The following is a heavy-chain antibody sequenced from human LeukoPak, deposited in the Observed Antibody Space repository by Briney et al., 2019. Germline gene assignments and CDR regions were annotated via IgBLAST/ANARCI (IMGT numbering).Heavy chain of an antibody. V-gene: IGHV3-48*02. CDR2: TNSGGSST. J-gene: IGHJ5*02. CDR1: GFTFSDYI. CDR3: ARDSDWAFDP. D-gene: IGHD3/OR15-3a*01. Sequence: GGSLRLSCVASGFTFSDYIMNWVRQAPGKGLEWVSYTNSGGSSTHYVDSVKGRFTISRDNAKNSLFLQANSLRDEDTAIYYCARDSDWAFDPWGQGTLVTVSS.